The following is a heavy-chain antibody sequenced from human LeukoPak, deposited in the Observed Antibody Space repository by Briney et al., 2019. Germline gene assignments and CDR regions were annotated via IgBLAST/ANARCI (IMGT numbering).Heavy chain of an antibody. V-gene: IGHV3-23*01. CDR2: ISASSEST. D-gene: IGHD3-22*01. J-gene: IGHJ4*02. CDR3: AKGLGTSGYWDY. CDR1: GFTFSSYA. Sequence: GGSLRLSCAASGFTFSSYAMSWVRQAPGKGLEWVSGISASSESTYYADSVKGRFTISRDNSKNTLYLQMNSLRAEDTAVYYCAKGLGTSGYWDYWGQGTLVTVSS.